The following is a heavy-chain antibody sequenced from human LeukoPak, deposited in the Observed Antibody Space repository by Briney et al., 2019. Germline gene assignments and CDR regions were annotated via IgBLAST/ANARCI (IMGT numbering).Heavy chain of an antibody. D-gene: IGHD4-17*01. CDR3: ARQTTVTTFDY. V-gene: IGHV5-51*01. J-gene: IGHJ4*02. CDR2: IYPGDSDT. Sequence: GESLKISCKGSGYSFTRYWIGWVRQMPGKGLEWMAIIYPGDSDTRYSPSFQGQVTISADKSISTAYRQWISLKASDTAMYYCARQTTVTTFDYWGQGTLVTVSS. CDR1: GYSFTRYW.